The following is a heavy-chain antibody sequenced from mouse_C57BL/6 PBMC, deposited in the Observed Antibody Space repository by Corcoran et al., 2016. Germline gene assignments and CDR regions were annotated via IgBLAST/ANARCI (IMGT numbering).Heavy chain of an antibody. CDR2: INPYNGGT. J-gene: IGHJ2*01. Sequence: EVQLQQSGPVLVKPGASVKMSCKASGYTFTDYYMNWVKQSHGKSLEWIGVINPYNGGTSYNQKFKGKATLTVDKSSSTAYMELNSLTSEDSAVYYCARWNWDYFDYWGQGTTLTVSS. CDR1: GYTFTDYY. CDR3: ARWNWDYFDY. V-gene: IGHV1-19*01. D-gene: IGHD4-1*01.